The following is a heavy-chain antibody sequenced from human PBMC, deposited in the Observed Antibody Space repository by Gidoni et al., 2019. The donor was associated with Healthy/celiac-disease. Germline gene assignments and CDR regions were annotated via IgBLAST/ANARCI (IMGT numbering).Heavy chain of an antibody. CDR3: ARIEYSSSSVAPNFDY. CDR1: GYSFTSYW. V-gene: IGHV5-10-1*03. D-gene: IGHD6-6*01. J-gene: IGHJ4*02. Sequence: EVQLVQSGAEGKKPGESLRISCQGSGYSFTSYWISWVRQMPGKCLEWMGRIDPRDSYTNYSPSFQGHVTISADKSISTAYLQWSSLKASDTAMYYCARIEYSSSSVAPNFDYWGQGTLVTVSS. CDR2: IDPRDSYT.